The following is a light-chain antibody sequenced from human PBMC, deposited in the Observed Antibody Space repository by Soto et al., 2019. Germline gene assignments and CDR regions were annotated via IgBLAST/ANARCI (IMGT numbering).Light chain of an antibody. V-gene: IGLV1-40*01. CDR2: GNS. CDR1: SSNIGAGYD. Sequence: QSALTQPPSVSGAPGQRVTISCTGSSSNIGAGYDVHWYQQLPGTAPKLLIYGNSNRPSGVPDRFSGSKSGTSASLAITGLQAEDEADYYCQSSDSSLSGPVVFGTGTKLTVL. CDR3: QSSDSSLSGPVV. J-gene: IGLJ1*01.